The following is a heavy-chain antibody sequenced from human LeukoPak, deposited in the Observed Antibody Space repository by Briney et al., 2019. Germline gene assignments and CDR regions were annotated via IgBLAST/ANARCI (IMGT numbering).Heavy chain of an antibody. Sequence: PSETPSLTCSAYGGSFGGYFWSWIRQPPGEGLEWIGEVNHSGSTNYNPSLKSRVTISVDPSRTQFSLNLRSVAAADTAVYYCARGPPLAYYGTGGYYFFDYWGQGILVTVSP. CDR1: GGSFGGYF. D-gene: IGHD3-22*01. CDR2: VNHSGST. V-gene: IGHV4-34*01. CDR3: ARGPPLAYYGTGGYYFFDY. J-gene: IGHJ4*02.